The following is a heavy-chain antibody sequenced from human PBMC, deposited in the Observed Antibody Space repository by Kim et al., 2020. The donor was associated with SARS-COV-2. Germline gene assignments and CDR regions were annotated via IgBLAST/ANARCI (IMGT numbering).Heavy chain of an antibody. D-gene: IGHD1-26*01. Sequence: SETLSLTCAVYGGSFSGYHWSWIRQPPGKGLEWIGEINHSGSTNYSPSLKSRVTISIDTSKNQFSLTLSSVTVADTAVYYCAYSGSYYPDYWGQGTLVTVSS. CDR3: AYSGSYYPDY. CDR2: INHSGST. J-gene: IGHJ4*02. V-gene: IGHV4-34*01. CDR1: GGSFSGYH.